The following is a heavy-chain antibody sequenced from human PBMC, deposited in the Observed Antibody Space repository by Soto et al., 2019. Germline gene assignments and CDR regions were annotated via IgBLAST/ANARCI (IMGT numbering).Heavy chain of an antibody. D-gene: IGHD6-13*01. J-gene: IGHJ5*02. CDR1: GGSISSYY. V-gene: IGHV4-59*01. CDR2: IYYTGST. Sequence: SETLSLTCTVSGGSISSYYWSWIRQPPGKGLEWIGCIYYTGSTNYNPSLKSRVTISVDASKNQFSLKLSSVTAADTAVYYCARDGIAATNWWFDPWGQGTLVTVSS. CDR3: ARDGIAATNWWFDP.